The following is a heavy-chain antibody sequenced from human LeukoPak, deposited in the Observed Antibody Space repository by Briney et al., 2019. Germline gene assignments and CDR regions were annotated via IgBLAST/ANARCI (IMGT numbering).Heavy chain of an antibody. J-gene: IGHJ4*02. CDR2: VNHSGGT. CDR1: GASISSDY. D-gene: IGHD3-9*01. CDR3: ARHWEPTYYDILTGPNFDY. V-gene: IGHV4-34*01. Sequence: SETLSLTCTVSGASISSDYWSWNRQPTGKGLEWIGEVNHSGGTNYNPSLKSRVTISVDTSKNQFSLKLSSVTAADTAVYYCARHWEPTYYDILTGPNFDYWGQGTLVTVSS.